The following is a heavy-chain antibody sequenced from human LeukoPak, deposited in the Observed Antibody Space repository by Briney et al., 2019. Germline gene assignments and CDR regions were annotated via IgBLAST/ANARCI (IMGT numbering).Heavy chain of an antibody. D-gene: IGHD6-6*01. Sequence: PSETLSLTCTVSGGSISSYYWSWIRQPPGKGLEWIGYVYYSGSTSYNPSLKSRVTISLDTSKNQFSLKLSSVTAADTAVYYCARKGGGQLVNTRRWFDPWGQGTLVTVSS. CDR2: VYYSGST. CDR3: ARKGGGQLVNTRRWFDP. CDR1: GGSISSYY. V-gene: IGHV4-59*12. J-gene: IGHJ5*02.